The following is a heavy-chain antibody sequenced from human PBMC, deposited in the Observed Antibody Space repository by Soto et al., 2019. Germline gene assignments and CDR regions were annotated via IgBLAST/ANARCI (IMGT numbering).Heavy chain of an antibody. CDR1: GFTFSDYY. CDR3: ARDRQQRAWFDP. CDR2: ISSSGSTI. Sequence: GGSLRVSCAASGFTFSDYYRSWIRQAPGKGLEWVSYISSSGSTIYYADSVKGRFTISRDNAKNSLYLQMNSLRAEDTAVYYCARDRQQRAWFDPWGQGTLVTVSS. J-gene: IGHJ5*02. V-gene: IGHV3-11*01.